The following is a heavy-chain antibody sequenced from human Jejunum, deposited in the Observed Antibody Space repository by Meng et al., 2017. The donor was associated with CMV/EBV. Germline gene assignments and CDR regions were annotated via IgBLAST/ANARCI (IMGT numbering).Heavy chain of an antibody. CDR3: VRGSLFSA. J-gene: IGHJ3*01. Sequence: SCAASGLTFNSYEMHWVRQPTGRGLEWVSGTGTDGETYYADSVKGRFTVSRENAKNSFYLQMNSLTAGDTALYFCVRGSLFSAWGQGTMVTVSS. CDR1: GLTFNSYE. V-gene: IGHV3-13*01. CDR2: TGTDGET. D-gene: IGHD3-10*02.